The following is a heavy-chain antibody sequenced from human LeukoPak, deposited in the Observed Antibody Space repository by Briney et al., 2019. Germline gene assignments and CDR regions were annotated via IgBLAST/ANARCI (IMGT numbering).Heavy chain of an antibody. CDR1: GFTFSSYS. V-gene: IGHV3-21*01. Sequence: GGSLRLSCAASGFTFSSYSMNWVRQAPGKGLEWVSSISSSSSYIYYADSVKGRFTISRDNAKNSLYLQMNSLRAEDTAVYYCARVLPWDYYGSGSYYNNYWGQGTLVTVSS. CDR3: ARVLPWDYYGSGSYYNNY. J-gene: IGHJ4*02. D-gene: IGHD3-10*01. CDR2: ISSSSSYI.